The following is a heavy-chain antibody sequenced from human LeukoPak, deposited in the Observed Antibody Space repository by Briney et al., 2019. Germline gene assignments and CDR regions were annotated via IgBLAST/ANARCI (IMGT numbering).Heavy chain of an antibody. V-gene: IGHV3-13*01. J-gene: IGHJ4*02. CDR1: GFTFSTYD. CDR3: ARAYYDSSGYYYFDY. Sequence: GGSLRLSCAASGFTFSTYDMHWVRQVTGKGLEWVSAIGTAGDTYYPGSVKGRFTISRENAKNSLYLQMNSLRAGDTAVYYCARAYYDSSGYYYFDYWGQGTLVTVSS. CDR2: IGTAGDT. D-gene: IGHD3-22*01.